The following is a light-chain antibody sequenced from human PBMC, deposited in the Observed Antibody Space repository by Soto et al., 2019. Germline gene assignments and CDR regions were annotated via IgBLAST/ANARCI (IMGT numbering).Light chain of an antibody. CDR3: QQYNTWLWT. J-gene: IGKJ1*01. CDR1: QSVNAN. CDR2: GAS. Sequence: EVVMTQSPATLSVSPGERATLSCRASQSVNANLAWYQQKPGQAPRLLIHGASNRATGIPARFSGSGFETEFIVTISRLQSEAFAVYYCQQYNTWLWTFGQGTKVEI. V-gene: IGKV3-15*01.